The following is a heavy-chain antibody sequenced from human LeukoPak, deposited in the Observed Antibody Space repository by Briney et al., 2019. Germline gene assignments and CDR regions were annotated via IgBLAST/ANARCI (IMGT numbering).Heavy chain of an antibody. CDR3: ARLTFGGFLYGMDV. D-gene: IGHD3-16*01. V-gene: IGHV3-7*05. J-gene: IGHJ6*02. CDR2: VKQDGSER. Sequence: GGSLRLSCAASGFIFGNFWMTWVHQAPGKGLEWVANVKQDGSERYYVDSLKGRFTISRDNARNSLHLQMNSLRAEDTAVYYCARLTFGGFLYGMDVWGQGTTVTVSS. CDR1: GFIFGNFW.